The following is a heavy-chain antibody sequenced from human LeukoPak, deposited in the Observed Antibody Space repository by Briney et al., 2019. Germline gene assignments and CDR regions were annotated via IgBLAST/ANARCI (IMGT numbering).Heavy chain of an antibody. V-gene: IGHV4-39*01. CDR2: IYYSGST. Sequence: SETLSLTCTVSGGSISSSSYYWGWIRQPPGKGLEWIGSIYYSGSTYYNPSLKSRVTISVDTSKNQFSLKLSSVTAADTAVYYCAKSYYDFWSGYYTGGYYYYYGMDVWGQGTTVTVFS. CDR3: AKSYYDFWSGYYTGGYYYYYGMDV. J-gene: IGHJ6*02. D-gene: IGHD3-3*01. CDR1: GGSISSSSYY.